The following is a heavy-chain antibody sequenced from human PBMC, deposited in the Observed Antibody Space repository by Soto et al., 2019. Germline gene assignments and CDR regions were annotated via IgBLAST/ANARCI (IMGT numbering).Heavy chain of an antibody. CDR1: GFTFSNYA. V-gene: IGHV3-23*01. CDR3: AKGGRRVLIPMDV. D-gene: IGHD2-8*01. CDR2: IRSSGEST. J-gene: IGHJ6*02. Sequence: QLLESGGGLVQTGGSLRLSCTASGFTFSNYAMNWVRQAPGKGLEWDSGIRSSGESTYYADSVKGRLTIPRDNSKNMLYLQINSLRAEDTAVYYCAKGGRRVLIPMDVWGQGTTVTVSS.